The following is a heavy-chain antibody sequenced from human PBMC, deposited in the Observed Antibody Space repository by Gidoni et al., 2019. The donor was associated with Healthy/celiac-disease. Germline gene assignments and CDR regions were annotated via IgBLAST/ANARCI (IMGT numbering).Heavy chain of an antibody. Sequence: EVQLVESGGVLVQPGGSLRLSCADSGFTFSSYWRSWVRKAPGKGLEGVDNIKQDGSEKYYVDSVKGRFTISRDNAKNSLYLQMNSLRAEDTAVYYCARDGENGNDFDDWGQGTLVTVSS. CDR3: ARDGENGNDFDD. D-gene: IGHD1-1*01. J-gene: IGHJ4*02. CDR2: IKQDGSEK. CDR1: GFTFSSYW. V-gene: IGHV3-7*03.